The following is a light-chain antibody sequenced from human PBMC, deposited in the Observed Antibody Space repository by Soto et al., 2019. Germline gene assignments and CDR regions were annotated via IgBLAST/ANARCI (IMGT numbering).Light chain of an antibody. V-gene: IGKV1-39*01. Sequence: DIQMTQSPSSLSASVADRVTITCRASQSISSYLNWYQQKPGKAPKLLIYAASSWQSGVPSRFSGSGSGTDFTLTISSLQPEDFATYYCQQSYSTPPITFGQGTRLEIK. J-gene: IGKJ5*01. CDR3: QQSYSTPPIT. CDR1: QSISSY. CDR2: AAS.